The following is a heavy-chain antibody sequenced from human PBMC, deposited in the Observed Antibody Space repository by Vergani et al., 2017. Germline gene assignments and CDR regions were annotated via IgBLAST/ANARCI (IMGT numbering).Heavy chain of an antibody. CDR1: GFPFSDYG. CDR3: AKGTYSGSFTWFDP. Sequence: QVQLVESGGGEVQPGRSLRLSCSAAGFPFSDYGVHWVRQAPGKGLEWVSVISYDGNKKNYADSVKGRFTISRDNSKNTLYLEMNALRAEDTAVYYCAKGTYSGSFTWFDPWGQGILVTVSS. CDR2: ISYDGNKK. D-gene: IGHD1-26*01. V-gene: IGHV3-30*18. J-gene: IGHJ5*02.